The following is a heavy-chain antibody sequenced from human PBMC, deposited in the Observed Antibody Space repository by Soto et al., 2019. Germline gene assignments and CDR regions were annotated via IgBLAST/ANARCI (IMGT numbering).Heavy chain of an antibody. CDR1: GFTFSSCA. Sequence: PGGSLRLSCAASGFTFSSCAMIWVRQAPGKGLEWVSVISGSGGSTYFADSVKGRFTISRDNSRNTLYLQMNSRSAEDTAVYYCAKGTSSSFRWFDSWGQGTLVTVSS. J-gene: IGHJ5*01. CDR2: ISGSGGST. V-gene: IGHV3-23*01. D-gene: IGHD6-6*01. CDR3: AKGTSSSFRWFDS.